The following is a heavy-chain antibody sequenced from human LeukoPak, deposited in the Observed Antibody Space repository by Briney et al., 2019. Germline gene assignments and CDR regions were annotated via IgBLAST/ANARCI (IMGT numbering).Heavy chain of an antibody. CDR3: ARDEYYDILTGYSAFDI. D-gene: IGHD3-9*01. V-gene: IGHV3-30*04. CDR1: GFTFTAYA. Sequence: GGSLRLSCAASGFTFTAYAMHWVRRAPGKGLEWVAVISYHGSNKYYADSVKGRFTISRDNSKNTLYLQMNSLRAEDTAVYYCARDEYYDILTGYSAFDIWGQGTMVTVSS. J-gene: IGHJ3*02. CDR2: ISYHGSNK.